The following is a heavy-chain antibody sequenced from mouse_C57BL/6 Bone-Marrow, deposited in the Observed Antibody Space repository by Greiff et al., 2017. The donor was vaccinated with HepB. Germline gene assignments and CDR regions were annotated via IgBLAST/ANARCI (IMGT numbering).Heavy chain of an antibody. D-gene: IGHD2-3*01. J-gene: IGHJ1*03. V-gene: IGHV5-4*01. CDR1: GFTFSSYA. CDR2: ISDGGSYT. CDR3: ARDGYYHFDV. Sequence: EVKVVDSGGGLVKPGGSLKLSCAASGFTFSSYAMSWVRQTPEKRLEWVATISDGGSYTYYPDNVKGRFTISRDNAKNNLYLQMSHLKSEDTAMYYCARDGYYHFDVWGTGTTVTVSS.